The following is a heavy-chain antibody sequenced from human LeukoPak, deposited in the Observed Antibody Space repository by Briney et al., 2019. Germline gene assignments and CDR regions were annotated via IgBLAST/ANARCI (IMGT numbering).Heavy chain of an antibody. D-gene: IGHD2-2*01. CDR3: ARDALDIVVVPAAPGGYFQH. V-gene: IGHV3-74*01. Sequence: GGSLRLSCAASGFTFSSYWMHWVRQAPGKGLVWVSRIKGDGSSTNYADSVKGRFAISRDNAKNTVYLQMNSLRAEDTAVYYCARDALDIVVVPAAPGGYFQHWGQGTLVTVSS. CDR2: IKGDGSST. CDR1: GFTFSSYW. J-gene: IGHJ1*01.